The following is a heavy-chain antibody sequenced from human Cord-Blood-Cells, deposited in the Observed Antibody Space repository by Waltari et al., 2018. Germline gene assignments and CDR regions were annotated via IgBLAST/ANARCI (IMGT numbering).Heavy chain of an antibody. CDR1: GGSISSSRYY. Sequence: QLQLQESGPGLVKPSETLSLTCTVAGGSISSSRYYWGWFRQPPGKGLGWIGSIHYSGSPYHTPSLKSRVTIYVDTSKTQFSLKLSSVTAADTAVYYCARQGGGGGIVVVPAAMSNYFDYWGQGTLVTVSS. CDR2: IHYSGSP. V-gene: IGHV4-39*01. J-gene: IGHJ4*02. D-gene: IGHD2-2*01. CDR3: ARQGGGGGIVVVPAAMSNYFDY.